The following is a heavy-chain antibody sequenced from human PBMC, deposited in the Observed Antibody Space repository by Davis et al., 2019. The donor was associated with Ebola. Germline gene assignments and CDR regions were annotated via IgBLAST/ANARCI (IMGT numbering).Heavy chain of an antibody. J-gene: IGHJ3*01. V-gene: IGHV3-23*01. CDR2: ISGRDGST. CDR1: GFTFSSYA. Sequence: PGGSLRLSCAASGFTFSSYAMSWVRQAPGKGLEWVSAISGRDGSTYYADSVKGRFTISRDNSRNTLYLQMNSLRADDTGVYYCARRGAIPAAGTGDPDAYDLWGQGTTVTVSS. CDR3: ARRGAIPAAGTGDPDAYDL. D-gene: IGHD6-13*01.